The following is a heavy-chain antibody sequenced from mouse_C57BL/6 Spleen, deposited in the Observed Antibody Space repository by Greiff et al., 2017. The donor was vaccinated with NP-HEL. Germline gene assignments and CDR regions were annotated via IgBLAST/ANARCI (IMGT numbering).Heavy chain of an antibody. CDR1: GYTFTSYW. CDR3: ARSGVYDSNWYFDV. D-gene: IGHD1-1*01. Sequence: VQLLQPGAELVLPGASVKLSCKASGYTFTSYWMHWVRQRPGQGLEWIGEIDPSDSYTNYNQKFKGKSTLIVDKSSSTAYMQHSSLTSEDSTVYYCARSGVYDSNWYFDVWGTGTTVTVSS. J-gene: IGHJ1*03. V-gene: IGHV1-69*01. CDR2: IDPSDSYT.